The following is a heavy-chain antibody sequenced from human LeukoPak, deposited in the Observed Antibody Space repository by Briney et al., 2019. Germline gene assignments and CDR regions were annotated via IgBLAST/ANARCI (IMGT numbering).Heavy chain of an antibody. J-gene: IGHJ4*02. V-gene: IGHV3-9*01. Sequence: GGSLRLSCAASGFTFDDYAMHWVRQAPGKGLEWVSGISWNSGSIGYADSVKGRFTISRDNAKNSLYLQMNSLRAEDTALYYCAKGQRGVAAAGTDYWGQGTLVTVSS. CDR1: GFTFDDYA. CDR3: AKGQRGVAAAGTDY. CDR2: ISWNSGSI. D-gene: IGHD6-13*01.